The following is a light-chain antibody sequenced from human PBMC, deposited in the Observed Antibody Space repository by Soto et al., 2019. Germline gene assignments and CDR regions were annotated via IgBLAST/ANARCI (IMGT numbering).Light chain of an antibody. Sequence: DIQMTQSPSTLSSSVLYIFTITCLASQTIDSWLAWYQQRPGKPPNLLIYKASTLASGVPSRFSGSGSGTEFTLTINSLQPDDFATYYCQQYHIYSGTFGQGTKVDIK. V-gene: IGKV1-5*03. CDR1: QTIDSW. CDR3: QQYHIYSGT. CDR2: KAS. J-gene: IGKJ1*01.